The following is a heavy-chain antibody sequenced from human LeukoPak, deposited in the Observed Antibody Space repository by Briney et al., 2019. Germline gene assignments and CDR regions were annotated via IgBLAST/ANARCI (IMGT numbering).Heavy chain of an antibody. J-gene: IGHJ4*02. D-gene: IGHD1-26*01. CDR2: ISGSGGST. CDR1: GFTLSNYA. Sequence: GGSLRLSCAASGFTLSNYAMSWVRQAPGKGLEWVSAISGSGGSTYYADSVKGRFTISRDNSKNTLYLQMNSLRAEDTAVYYCAKATDYGGSYYSLDYWGQGTLVTVSS. V-gene: IGHV3-23*01. CDR3: AKATDYGGSYYSLDY.